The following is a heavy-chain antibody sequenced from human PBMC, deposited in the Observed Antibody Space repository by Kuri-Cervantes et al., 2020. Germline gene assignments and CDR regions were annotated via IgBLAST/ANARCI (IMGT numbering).Heavy chain of an antibody. D-gene: IGHD3-3*01. J-gene: IGHJ5*02. CDR2: IYHSGST. CDR3: ARRDTYYDFWSGYYYSTIRGWFDP. CDR1: GGSISSSNW. V-gene: IGHV4-4*02. Sequence: GSLRLSCAVSGGSISSSNWWSWVRQPPGKGLEWIGEIYHSGSTNYNPSLKSRVTISVDTSKNQFSLKLSSVTAADTAVYYCARRDTYYDFWSGYYYSTIRGWFDPWGQGTLVTVSS.